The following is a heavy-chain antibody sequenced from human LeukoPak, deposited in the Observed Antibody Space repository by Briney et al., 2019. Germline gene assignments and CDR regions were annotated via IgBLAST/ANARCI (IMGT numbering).Heavy chain of an antibody. D-gene: IGHD3-10*01. CDR2: IKQDGSEK. J-gene: IGHJ3*02. Sequence: GGSLRLSCAASGFTFSSYWMSWVRQAPGKGLEWVANIKQDGSEKYYVDSVKGRFTISRDNAKNSLYLQMNSLRAEDTAVYYCASVVTDWFGDGDADAFDIWGQGTMVTVSS. CDR3: ASVVTDWFGDGDADAFDI. CDR1: GFTFSSYW. V-gene: IGHV3-7*01.